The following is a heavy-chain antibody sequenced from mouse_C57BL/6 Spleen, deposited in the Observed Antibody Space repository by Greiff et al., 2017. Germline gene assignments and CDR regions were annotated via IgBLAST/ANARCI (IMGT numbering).Heavy chain of an antibody. V-gene: IGHV1-82*01. J-gene: IGHJ4*01. Sequence: VKLQESGPELVKPGASVKISCKASGYAFSSSWMNWVKQRPGKGLEWIGRIYPGDGDTNYNGKFKGKATLTADKSSSTAYMQLSSLTSEDSAVYFCARVNYYAMDYWGQGTSVTVSS. CDR1: GYAFSSSW. CDR2: IYPGDGDT. CDR3: ARVNYYAMDY.